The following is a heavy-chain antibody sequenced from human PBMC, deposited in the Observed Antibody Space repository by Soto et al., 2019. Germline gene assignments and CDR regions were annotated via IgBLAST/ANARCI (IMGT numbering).Heavy chain of an antibody. V-gene: IGHV3-23*01. CDR1: GVTFSSYA. D-gene: IGHD3-9*01. CDR2: ISNNGGST. CDR3: AKDESAGYYYFDY. Sequence: GGSLRLSCAASGVTFSSYAMSGVRQDPGKGLEWVSVISNNGGSTYYADSVKGRFTISRDNSKNTLYLQMNSLRAEDTAVYYCAKDESAGYYYFDYWGQGTLVTVSS. J-gene: IGHJ4*02.